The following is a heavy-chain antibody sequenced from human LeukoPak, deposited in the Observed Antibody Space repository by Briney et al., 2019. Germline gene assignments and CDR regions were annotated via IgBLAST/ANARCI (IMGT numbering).Heavy chain of an antibody. D-gene: IGHD1-1*01. CDR2: IIPIFGTA. CDR3: ARDPLGTTAAFDI. V-gene: IGHV1-69*13. Sequence: SVKVSCKASGGTFNSYAISWVRQAPGQALEWMGGIIPIFGTANYAQKFQGRVTITADESTNTAYMELSSLRSEDTAVYYCARDPLGTTAAFDIWGQRTMVSVSS. J-gene: IGHJ3*02. CDR1: GGTFNSYA.